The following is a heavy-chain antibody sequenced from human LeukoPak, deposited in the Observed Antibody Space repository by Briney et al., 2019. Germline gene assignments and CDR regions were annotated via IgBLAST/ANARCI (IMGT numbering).Heavy chain of an antibody. CDR1: GVSFSGYY. Sequence: SETLSLTCAVYGVSFSGYYWSWIRQPPGKGLEWIGYIYYSGSTNYNPSLKSRVTISVDTSKNQFSLKLSSVTAADTAVYYCAREFDYWGQGTLVTVSS. CDR3: AREFDY. V-gene: IGHV4-59*01. J-gene: IGHJ4*02. CDR2: IYYSGST.